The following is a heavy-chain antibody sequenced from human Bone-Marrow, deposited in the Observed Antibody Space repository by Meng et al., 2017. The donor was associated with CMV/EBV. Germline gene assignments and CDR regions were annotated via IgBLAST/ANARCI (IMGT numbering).Heavy chain of an antibody. J-gene: IGHJ5*02. CDR2: IYYSGST. CDR1: GGSISSSSYY. V-gene: IGHV4-39*07. Sequence: SETLSLTCTVPGGSISSSSYYWGWIRQPPGKGLEWIGSIYYSGSTYYNPSLKSRVTISVDTSKNQFSLKLSSVTAADTAVYYCARGVRIAAAGTRGRFDPWGQGTLVTVSS. D-gene: IGHD6-13*01. CDR3: ARGVRIAAAGTRGRFDP.